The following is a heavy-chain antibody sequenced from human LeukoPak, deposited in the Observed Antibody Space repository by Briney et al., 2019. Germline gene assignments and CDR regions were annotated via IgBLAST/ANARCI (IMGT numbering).Heavy chain of an antibody. Sequence: GGSLRLSCAASGFTFSGHWMSWVRQAPGKGLEWVANINQGGSDKYYVDSVKGRFTISRDNANNLLYLQMNSLRGEDTAVYYCTKDRSRAEDDWGQGTLVTVSS. CDR1: GFTFSGHW. J-gene: IGHJ4*02. V-gene: IGHV3-7*01. CDR2: INQGGSDK. CDR3: TKDRSRAEDD. D-gene: IGHD1-14*01.